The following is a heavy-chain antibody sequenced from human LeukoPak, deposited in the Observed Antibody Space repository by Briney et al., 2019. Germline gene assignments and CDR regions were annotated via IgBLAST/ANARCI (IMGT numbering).Heavy chain of an antibody. CDR2: IYTSGST. V-gene: IGHV4-4*07. CDR3: ARDRGSSGWFDY. Sequence: SETLSLTCTVSGGSISSYYWSWIRQPAGKGLKWIGRIYTSGSTNYNPSLNSRVTISVDTSKNQFSLKLSSVTAADTAVYYCARDRGSSGWFDYWGQGTLVTVSS. CDR1: GGSISSYY. J-gene: IGHJ4*02. D-gene: IGHD6-19*01.